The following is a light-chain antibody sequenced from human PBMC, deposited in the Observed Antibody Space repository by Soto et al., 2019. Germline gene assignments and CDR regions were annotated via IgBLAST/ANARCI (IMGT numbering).Light chain of an antibody. V-gene: IGKV3-11*01. CDR1: QSVSSY. CDR3: QQRSNFRT. J-gene: IGKJ1*01. Sequence: EIVLTQSPATLSLSPGERATLSCRASQSVSSYLAWYQQKPGQAPRLLSYDASNRATGIPARFSGSGSGTDFTLTISSLEPEDFAVYYCQQRSNFRTCGQGTKVEIK. CDR2: DAS.